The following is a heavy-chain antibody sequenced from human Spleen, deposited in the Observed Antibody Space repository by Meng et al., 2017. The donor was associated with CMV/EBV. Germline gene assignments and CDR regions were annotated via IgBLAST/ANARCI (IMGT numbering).Heavy chain of an antibody. D-gene: IGHD3-3*01. CDR1: GGSLSDYY. CDR2: INHSGGT. V-gene: IGHV4-34*01. Sequence: SETLSLTCAVFGGSLSDYYWSWIRQPPGKGLEWIGEINHSGGTNFNPSFKSRTAISVDTSKNQFSLKLSSVTAADTAVYYCASMKYDFWSGYFGGDAFDIWGQGTMVTVSS. CDR3: ASMKYDFWSGYFGGDAFDI. J-gene: IGHJ3*02.